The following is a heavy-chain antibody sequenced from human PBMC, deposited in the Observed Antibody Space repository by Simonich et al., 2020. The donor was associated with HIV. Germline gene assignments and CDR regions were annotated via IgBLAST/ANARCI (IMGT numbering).Heavy chain of an antibody. D-gene: IGHD3-3*01. J-gene: IGHJ3*02. CDR3: ARGQPLRSLQRDGFDI. V-gene: IGHV4-34*01. CDR1: GGSFSGYY. Sequence: QVQLQQWGAGLLKPSETLSLTCAVYGGSFSGYYWSWIRQPPGKGLEWIGESNHSGSTNYNPSLKSRVTISVDTSKNQFSLKLSSVTAADTAVYYCARGQPLRSLQRDGFDIWGQGTVVTVSS. CDR2: SNHSGST.